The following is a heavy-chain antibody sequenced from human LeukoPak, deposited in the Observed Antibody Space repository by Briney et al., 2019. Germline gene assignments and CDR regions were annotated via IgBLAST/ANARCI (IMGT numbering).Heavy chain of an antibody. Sequence: QPGGSLRLSCAASGFTFSSYGMHWVRQAPGKGLEWVAFIRYDGSNKYYADSVKGRFTISRDNSKNTLYLQMNSLRAEDTAVYYCAKDLDPITMIGDYFDYWGQGTLVTVSS. J-gene: IGHJ4*02. V-gene: IGHV3-30*02. CDR1: GFTFSSYG. CDR3: AKDLDPITMIGDYFDY. CDR2: IRYDGSNK. D-gene: IGHD3-22*01.